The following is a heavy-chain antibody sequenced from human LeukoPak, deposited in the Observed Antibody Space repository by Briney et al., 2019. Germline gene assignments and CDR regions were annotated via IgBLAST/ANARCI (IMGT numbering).Heavy chain of an antibody. D-gene: IGHD3-3*01. V-gene: IGHV3-48*01. CDR1: GFTFSSYS. CDR3: AGSPLYDFWSGYSYFDY. CDR2: ISSSSSTI. J-gene: IGHJ4*02. Sequence: AGTLRLSCAASGFTFSSYSMNWVRQAPGKGLEWVSYISSSSSTIYYADSVKGRFTISRDNAKNSLYLQMNSLRAEDTAVYYCAGSPLYDFWSGYSYFDYWGQGTLVTVSS.